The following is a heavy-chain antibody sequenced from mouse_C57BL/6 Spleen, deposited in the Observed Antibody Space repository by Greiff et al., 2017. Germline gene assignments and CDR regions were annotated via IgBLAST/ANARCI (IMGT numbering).Heavy chain of an antibody. D-gene: IGHD2-5*01. CDR3: ARQDYSNFDY. V-gene: IGHV7-3*01. J-gene: IGHJ2*01. CDR2: IRNKANGYTT. CDR1: GFTFTDYY. Sequence: EVKLMESGGGLVQPGGSLSLSCAASGFTFTDYYMSWVRQPPGKALEWLGFIRNKANGYTTEYSASVKGRFTISRDNSQSILYLQMNALRAEDSATYYCARQDYSNFDYWGQGTTLTVSS.